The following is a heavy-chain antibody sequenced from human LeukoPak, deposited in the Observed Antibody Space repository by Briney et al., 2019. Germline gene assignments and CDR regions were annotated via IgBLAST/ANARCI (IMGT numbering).Heavy chain of an antibody. V-gene: IGHV3-21*01. J-gene: IGHJ3*02. CDR2: ISSSSSYI. D-gene: IGHD3-16*01. CDR3: ASRIMITFGGVIVDDAFDI. CDR1: GFTFSSYS. Sequence: GGPLRLSCAASGFTFSSYSTNWVRQAPGKGLEWVSSISSSSSYIYYADSVKGRFTISRDNAKNSLYLQMNSLRAEDTAVYYWASRIMITFGGVIVDDAFDIWGQGTMVTVSS.